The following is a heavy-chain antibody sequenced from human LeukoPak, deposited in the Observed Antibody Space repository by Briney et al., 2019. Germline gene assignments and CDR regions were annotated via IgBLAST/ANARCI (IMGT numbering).Heavy chain of an antibody. Sequence: SETLSLTCTVSGGSISSYYWSWIRQPPGKGLEWIGYIYYSGSTNYNPSLKSRVTISVDTSKNQFSLKLSSVTAADTAVYYCAKNGYVNWFDPWGQGTLVIVSS. J-gene: IGHJ5*02. D-gene: IGHD6-13*01. CDR1: GGSISSYY. CDR3: AKNGYVNWFDP. V-gene: IGHV4-59*01. CDR2: IYYSGST.